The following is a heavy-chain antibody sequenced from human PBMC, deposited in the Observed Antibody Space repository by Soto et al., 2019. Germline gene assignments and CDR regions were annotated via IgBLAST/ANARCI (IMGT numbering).Heavy chain of an antibody. J-gene: IGHJ6*03. CDR3: ARRGVVPAAIGGYYYYYMDV. CDR2: IYYSGST. V-gene: IGHV4-59*08. CDR1: GGSISSYY. D-gene: IGHD2-2*01. Sequence: NPSETLSLTCTVSGGSISSYYWSWIRQPPGKGLEWIGYIYYSGSTNYNPSLKSRVTISVDTSKNQFSLKLSSVTAADTAVYYCARRGVVPAAIGGYYYYYMDVWGKGTTVTVSS.